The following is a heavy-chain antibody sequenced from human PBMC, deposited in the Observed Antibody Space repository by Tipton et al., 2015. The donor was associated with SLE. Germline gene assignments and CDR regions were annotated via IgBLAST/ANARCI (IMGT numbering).Heavy chain of an antibody. CDR2: IYHSGST. CDR3: AGGTVTYYFDY. CDR1: GGSISSSNW. Sequence: GSLRLSCAVSGGSISSSNWWSWVRQPPGKGLEWIGEIYHSGSTNYNPSLKSRVTISVDKSKNQFSLKLSSVTAADTAVYYCAGGTVTYYFDYWGQGALVTVSS. V-gene: IGHV4-4*02. D-gene: IGHD4-17*01. J-gene: IGHJ4*02.